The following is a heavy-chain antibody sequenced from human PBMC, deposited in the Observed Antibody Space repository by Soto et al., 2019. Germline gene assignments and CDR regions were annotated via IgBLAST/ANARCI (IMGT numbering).Heavy chain of an antibody. J-gene: IGHJ6*02. CDR2: ISAYNGNT. D-gene: IGHD2-8*01. Sequence: GASVKVSCKASGYTFTSYGISWVRQAPGQGLEWMGWISAYNGNTNYAQRLQGRVTMTTDTSTSTAYMELRSLRSDDTAVYYCATVASYCTNGVCYRDYYYYGMDVWGQGTTVTVSS. V-gene: IGHV1-18*01. CDR1: GYTFTSYG. CDR3: ATVASYCTNGVCYRDYYYYGMDV.